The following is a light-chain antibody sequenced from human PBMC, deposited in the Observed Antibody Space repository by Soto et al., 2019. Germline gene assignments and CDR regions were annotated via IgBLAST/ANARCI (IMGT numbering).Light chain of an antibody. Sequence: DIQMTQSPSTLSASVGDRVTITCRASQSISSWLAWYQQKPGKAPKLLIYDASSLESGVPSRFSGSGSGTELTLTISSLQADDFATYCCQQYNSYLYTFGQGTKLEIK. J-gene: IGKJ2*01. CDR2: DAS. V-gene: IGKV1-5*01. CDR1: QSISSW. CDR3: QQYNSYLYT.